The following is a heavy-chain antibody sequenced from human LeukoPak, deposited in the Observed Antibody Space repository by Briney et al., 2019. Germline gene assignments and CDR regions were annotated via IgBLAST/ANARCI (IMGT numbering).Heavy chain of an antibody. CDR2: LHSDGTST. CDR1: GFTLSNYW. Sequence: PGGSLRLSCAASGFTLSNYWMHWVRQAPGKGLVRVSRLHSDGTSTSYADSVRGRFTISRDNARNTLYLKMNTLRAEDTAVYYCARSGWPYYFDYWGQGTLVTVSS. V-gene: IGHV3-74*01. D-gene: IGHD6-25*01. CDR3: ARSGWPYYFDY. J-gene: IGHJ4*02.